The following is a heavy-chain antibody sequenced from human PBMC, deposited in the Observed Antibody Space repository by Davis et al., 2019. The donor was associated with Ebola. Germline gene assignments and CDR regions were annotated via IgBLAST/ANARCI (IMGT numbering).Heavy chain of an antibody. CDR3: ARLGWKAGLCSGGGCYHYDY. V-gene: IGHV5-10-1*01. J-gene: IGHJ4*02. CDR1: GYNFASHW. CDR2: TDLCYSYT. Sequence: PGGSLRLSCQASGYNFASHWIAWVRQLPGKGLERMGRTDLCYSYTDYSPSFQGHVSISVDNSIGIAYLQWSGLKASDTAMYYCARLGWKAGLCSGGGCYHYDYWGQGTLVTVSS. D-gene: IGHD2-15*01.